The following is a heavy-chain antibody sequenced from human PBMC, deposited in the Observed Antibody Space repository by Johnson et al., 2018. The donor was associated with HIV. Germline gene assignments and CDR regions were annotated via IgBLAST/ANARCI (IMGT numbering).Heavy chain of an antibody. CDR2: ISWNSENI. V-gene: IGHV3-9*01. Sequence: VQLVESGGGLVQPGRSLRLSCAASGFTFNDYAMHWVRQVPGKGLEWVSGISWNSENIAYADSVRGRFTISRDNAENSLYLQMNSLRAEDTALYSCARDVGITTAGGAFDIWGQGTMVTVSS. CDR3: ARDVGITTAGGAFDI. J-gene: IGHJ3*02. CDR1: GFTFNDYA. D-gene: IGHD6-13*01.